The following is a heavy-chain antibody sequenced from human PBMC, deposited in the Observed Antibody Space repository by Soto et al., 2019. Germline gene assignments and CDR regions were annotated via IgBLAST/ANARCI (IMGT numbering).Heavy chain of an antibody. CDR3: ARGAYSYDRSGLSY. CDR1: GFTFSSYS. CDR2: ISSSSSTI. Sequence: EVQLVESGGGLVQPGGSLRLSCAASGFTFSSYSMNWVRQAPGKGREWVSYISSSSSTIYYSDSVKGRSTISRDNAKNSLYRQMNSLRAEDTAVYYGARGAYSYDRSGLSYWGQGTLVTVPS. J-gene: IGHJ4*02. D-gene: IGHD3-22*01. V-gene: IGHV3-48*01.